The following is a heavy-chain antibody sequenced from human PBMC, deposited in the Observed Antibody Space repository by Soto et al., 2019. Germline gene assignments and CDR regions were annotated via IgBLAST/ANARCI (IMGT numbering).Heavy chain of an antibody. CDR3: ARDYYDSSGRPTIDY. Sequence: SETLSLTCAVYGGSFSGYYWSWILQPPWKGLEWIGEINHSGSTNYNPSLKSRVTISVDTSKNQFSLKLSSVTAADTAVYYCARDYYDSSGRPTIDYWGQGTLVTVSS. CDR1: GGSFSGYY. V-gene: IGHV4-34*01. CDR2: INHSGST. J-gene: IGHJ4*02. D-gene: IGHD3-22*01.